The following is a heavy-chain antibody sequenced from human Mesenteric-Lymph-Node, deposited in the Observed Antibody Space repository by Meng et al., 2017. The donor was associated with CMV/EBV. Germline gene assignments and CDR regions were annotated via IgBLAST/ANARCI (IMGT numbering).Heavy chain of an antibody. CDR1: DGSFTNEY. J-gene: IGHJ4*02. V-gene: IGHV4-34*01. Sequence: SETLSLTCAVYDGSFTNEYWSWIRQPPGKGLEWIGEIKDSGSANYNPSLKSRVTISLDTSKNQFSLKLNSVTAADTAMYYCARDRGRDGCDSWGQGTLVTVSS. CDR3: ARDRGRDGCDS. D-gene: IGHD5-24*01. CDR2: IKDSGSA.